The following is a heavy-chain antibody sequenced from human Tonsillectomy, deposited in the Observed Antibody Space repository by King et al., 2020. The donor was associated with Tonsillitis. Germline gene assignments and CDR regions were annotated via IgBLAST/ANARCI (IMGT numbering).Heavy chain of an antibody. D-gene: IGHD2-15*01. CDR3: AIHNRYCSGGSCYAALDY. CDR1: GGSISSYY. J-gene: IGHJ4*02. V-gene: IGHV4-59*08. Sequence: QLQESGPGLVKPSETLSLTCTVSGGSISSYYWSWIRQPPGKGLEWIGYIYYSGSTNYNTSLKSRVTISVDTSKNQFSLKLSSVTAADTAVYYCAIHNRYCSGGSCYAALDYWGQGTLVTV. CDR2: IYYSGST.